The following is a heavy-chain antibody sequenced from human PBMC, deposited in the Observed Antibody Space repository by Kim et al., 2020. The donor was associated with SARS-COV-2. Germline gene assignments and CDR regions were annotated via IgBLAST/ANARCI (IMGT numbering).Heavy chain of an antibody. J-gene: IGHJ6*02. CDR2: FVPIFGTS. CDR1: GGPFSSYA. V-gene: IGHV1-69*13. Sequence: SVKVSCKASGGPFSSYALNWVRQAPGQGLEWLGVFVPIFGTSTYAQRFRDRITIIADASTSTVYMELSSLTSEDKAIYYCANRLSPGKGFYDMDVWGQGSTVIVSS. CDR3: ANRLSPGKGFYDMDV. D-gene: IGHD2-2*01.